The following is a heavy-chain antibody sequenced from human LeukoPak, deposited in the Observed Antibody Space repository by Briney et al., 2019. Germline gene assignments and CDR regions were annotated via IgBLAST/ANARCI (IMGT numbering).Heavy chain of an antibody. J-gene: IGHJ5*02. Sequence: ASVKVSCKASGYTFTSYGISWVRQAPGQGLEWMGWISPYSGNTYSAQKFQGRVTMTRNTSISTAYMELSSLRSEDTAVYYCARAIAARRVGSWFDPWGQGTLVTVSS. CDR1: GYTFTSYG. D-gene: IGHD6-6*01. CDR2: ISPYSGNT. V-gene: IGHV1-8*02. CDR3: ARAIAARRVGSWFDP.